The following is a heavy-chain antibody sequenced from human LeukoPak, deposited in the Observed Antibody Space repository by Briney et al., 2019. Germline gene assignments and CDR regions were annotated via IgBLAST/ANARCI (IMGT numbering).Heavy chain of an antibody. D-gene: IGHD3-22*01. CDR2: IWYDGSNK. CDR3: ARDPTYYYDSSGYFWSYYFDY. V-gene: IGHV3-33*01. Sequence: PGGSLRLSCAASGFTFSSYGMHWVRQAPGKGLEWVAVIWYDGSNKHYADSVKGRFTISRDNSKNTLYLQMNSLRAEDTAVYYCARDPTYYYDSSGYFWSYYFDYWGQGTLVTVSS. J-gene: IGHJ4*02. CDR1: GFTFSSYG.